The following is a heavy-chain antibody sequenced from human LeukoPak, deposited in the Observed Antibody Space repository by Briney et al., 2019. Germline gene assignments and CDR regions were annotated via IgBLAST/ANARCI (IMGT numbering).Heavy chain of an antibody. Sequence: ASVKVSCKASGGTFSSYAISWVRQAPGQGLEWMGGISPIFGTANYAQKFQGRVTITADKSTSTAYMELSSLRSEDTAVYYCATYDILTGYYGYYFDYWGQGTLVTVSS. D-gene: IGHD3-9*01. V-gene: IGHV1-69*06. CDR1: GGTFSSYA. J-gene: IGHJ4*02. CDR3: ATYDILTGYYGYYFDY. CDR2: ISPIFGTA.